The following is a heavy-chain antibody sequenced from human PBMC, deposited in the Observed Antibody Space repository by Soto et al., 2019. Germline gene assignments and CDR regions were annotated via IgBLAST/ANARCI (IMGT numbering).Heavy chain of an antibody. CDR3: ARNSKVLGYCSSTSCYENYYYMDV. CDR1: GYTFTGYY. V-gene: IGHV1-2*04. D-gene: IGHD2-2*01. Sequence: ASVKVSCKASGYTFTGYYMHWVRQAPGQGLEWMGWINPNSGGTNYAQKFQGWVTMTRDRSISTAYMELSRLRSDDTAVYYCARNSKVLGYCSSTSCYENYYYMDVWGKGTTVTVSS. J-gene: IGHJ6*03. CDR2: INPNSGGT.